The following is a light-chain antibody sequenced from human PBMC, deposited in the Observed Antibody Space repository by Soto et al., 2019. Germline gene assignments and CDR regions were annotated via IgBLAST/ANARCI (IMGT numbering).Light chain of an antibody. V-gene: IGLV2-14*01. J-gene: IGLJ2*01. CDR3: SSYTSSSTLVV. CDR1: SSDVGGYNY. Sequence: QSVLTQPASVSGSPGQSITISCTGTSSDVGGYNYVSWYQQHPGKATQLMIYEVSNRPSGVSNRFSGSKSGNTASPTISRLQDEDEADYYCSSYTSSSTLVVFGGGTKLTVL. CDR2: EVS.